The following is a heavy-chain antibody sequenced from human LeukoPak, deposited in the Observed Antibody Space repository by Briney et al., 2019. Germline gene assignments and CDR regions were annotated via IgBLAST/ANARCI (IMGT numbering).Heavy chain of an antibody. D-gene: IGHD3-22*01. J-gene: IGHJ4*02. Sequence: GGSLRLSCAVCGITDSNYGMSWVRQAPGKGLEWVAGISGSGGSTHYADSVKGRFTISRDNPRNTLYLQMNSLRPEDTAVYFCAKRGVVIRVILVGFHKEAYYFDSWGQGALVTVSS. CDR1: GITDSNYG. CDR3: AKRGVVIRVILVGFHKEAYYFDS. CDR2: ISGSGGST. V-gene: IGHV3-23*01.